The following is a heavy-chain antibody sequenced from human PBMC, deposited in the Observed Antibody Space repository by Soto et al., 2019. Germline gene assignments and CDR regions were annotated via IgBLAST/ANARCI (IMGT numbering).Heavy chain of an antibody. D-gene: IGHD3-10*01. CDR1: GDTFNFYT. Sequence: QVQLVQSGADVQRPGSSVRVSCKASGDTFNFYTINWVRQAPGQGLQWMGRINPILSMSNYAPRFQGRVTMTADKSTSTAYMELSSLRSEDTAMYYCATSYGSGYRAFDSWGQGDLVTVSS. CDR2: INPILSMS. J-gene: IGHJ4*02. CDR3: ATSYGSGYRAFDS. V-gene: IGHV1-69*02.